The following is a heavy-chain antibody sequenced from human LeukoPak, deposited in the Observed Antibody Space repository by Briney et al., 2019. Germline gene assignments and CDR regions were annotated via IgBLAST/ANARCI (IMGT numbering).Heavy chain of an antibody. V-gene: IGHV5-10-1*01. CDR1: GDNFRGYW. J-gene: IGHJ4*02. Sequence: GESLKISCEGSGDNFRGYWISWVRQMPGRGLEWMGRIDPDDSYTYNSPSFEGRVTMSADESTATAYLQWESLKSSDTAIYYCASLTHDIWGQGTLVTVSS. CDR3: ASLTHDI. CDR2: IDPDDSYT.